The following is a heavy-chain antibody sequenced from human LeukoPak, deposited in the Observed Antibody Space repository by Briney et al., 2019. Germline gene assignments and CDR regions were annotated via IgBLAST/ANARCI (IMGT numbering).Heavy chain of an antibody. CDR1: GGSISSYY. Sequence: SETLSLTCTVSGGSISSYYWSWIRQPPGKGLEWIGHIYYSGSTNYNPSLKSRVTISVDTSKNQFPLKLSSVTAADTAVYYCARSYYYYYMDVWGKGTTVTVSS. CDR2: IYYSGST. V-gene: IGHV4-59*01. J-gene: IGHJ6*03. CDR3: ARSYYYYYMDV.